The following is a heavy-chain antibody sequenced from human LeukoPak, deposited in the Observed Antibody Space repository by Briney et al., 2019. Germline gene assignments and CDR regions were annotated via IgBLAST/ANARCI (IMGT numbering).Heavy chain of an antibody. Sequence: KASETLSLTCTVSGGSISSYYWSWIRQPPGKGLEWIGYIYYSGSTNYNPSLKSRVTISVDTSKNQFSLKLSSVTAADTAVYYCARDSRHCSGGSCYRYWGQGTPVTVSS. CDR1: GGSISSYY. V-gene: IGHV4-59*01. CDR2: IYYSGST. J-gene: IGHJ4*02. D-gene: IGHD2-15*01. CDR3: ARDSRHCSGGSCYRY.